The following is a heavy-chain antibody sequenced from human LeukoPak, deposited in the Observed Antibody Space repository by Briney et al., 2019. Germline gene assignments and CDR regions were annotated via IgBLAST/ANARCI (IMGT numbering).Heavy chain of an antibody. Sequence: SETLSPTCTVSGGSISSYYWSWIRQPPGKGLEWIGYVYYSGSTNYNPSLKSRVTISVDTSKNQFSLKLSCVTAADTAVYYCARSGGYYDSSGSTPTTVWGQGTLVTVSS. CDR3: ARSGGYYDSSGSTPTTV. V-gene: IGHV4-59*08. J-gene: IGHJ4*02. CDR2: VYYSGST. D-gene: IGHD3-22*01. CDR1: GGSISSYY.